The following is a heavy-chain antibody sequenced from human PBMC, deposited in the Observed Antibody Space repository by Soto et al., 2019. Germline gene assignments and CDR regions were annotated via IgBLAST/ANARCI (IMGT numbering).Heavy chain of an antibody. Sequence: EVQLVESGGGLVQPGGSLRLSCAASGVTVSSNYMSWVRQAPGKGLEWVSVIYSGGSTYYEDSEKGRCTISRDNSKNTLYLQMNSLRAEDTAVYYCARHGYNYGGGYFDYWGQGTLVTVSS. CDR3: ARHGYNYGGGYFDY. CDR2: IYSGGST. CDR1: GVTVSSNY. D-gene: IGHD5-18*01. V-gene: IGHV3-66*04. J-gene: IGHJ4*02.